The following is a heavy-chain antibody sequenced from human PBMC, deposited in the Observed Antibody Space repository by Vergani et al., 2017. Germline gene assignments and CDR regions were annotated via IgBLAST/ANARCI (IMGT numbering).Heavy chain of an antibody. J-gene: IGHJ4*02. V-gene: IGHV3-23*01. D-gene: IGHD2-21*01. CDR2: ISGSGGST. CDR1: GFTFSSYA. Sequence: EVQLLESGGGLVQPGGSLRLSCAASGFTFSSYAMSWVRQAPGKGLEWVSAISGSGGSTYYADSVKGRFTISRDNSKNTLYLQMNSLRAEDTAVYYCARSIEVVIAIEAFDYWGQGTLVTVSS. CDR3: ARSIEVVIAIEAFDY.